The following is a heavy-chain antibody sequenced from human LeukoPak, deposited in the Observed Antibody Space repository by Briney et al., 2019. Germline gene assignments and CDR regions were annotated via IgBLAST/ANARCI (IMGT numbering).Heavy chain of an antibody. Sequence: PGGSLRLSCAASGFTFSSYSMNWVRQAPGKGLEWVSSISSSSSYIYYADSGKGRFTISRDNAKDSLYLQMNSLRAEDTAVYYCARTSGSYSPYYYGMDVWGQGTTVTVSS. V-gene: IGHV3-21*01. J-gene: IGHJ6*02. CDR3: ARTSGSYSPYYYGMDV. CDR1: GFTFSSYS. D-gene: IGHD1-26*01. CDR2: ISSSSSYI.